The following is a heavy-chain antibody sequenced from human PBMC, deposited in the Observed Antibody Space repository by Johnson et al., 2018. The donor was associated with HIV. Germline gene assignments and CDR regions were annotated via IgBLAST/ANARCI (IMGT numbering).Heavy chain of an antibody. Sequence: VQLVESGGGVVQPGRSLRLSCAASGFSFSTYWMHWVRRVPGKGLVWVSRIDTEGSGTTYADSVKGRFTISRDTSKNTLYLQMNSLRAEDTAVYYCARDGGIGSTREDAFDIWGQGTMVIVSS. J-gene: IGHJ3*02. V-gene: IGHV3-74*03. CDR3: ARDGGIGSTREDAFDI. D-gene: IGHD2-2*01. CDR2: IDTEGSGT. CDR1: GFSFSTYW.